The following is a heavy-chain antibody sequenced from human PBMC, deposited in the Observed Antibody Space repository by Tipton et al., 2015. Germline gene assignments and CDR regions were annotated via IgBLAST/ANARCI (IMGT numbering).Heavy chain of an antibody. Sequence: LSLTCTVSGGSISGSSYYWAWIRQPPGKGLEWIGHIYYTGNTYYTSSLKSRVTISADTSKNQFSLNLGSVTAADTAVYYCARLSPVVGYLLNAFDIWGQGTMVTVSS. CDR3: ARLSPVVGYLLNAFDI. CDR2: IYYTGNT. CDR1: GGSISGSSYY. D-gene: IGHD3-22*01. J-gene: IGHJ3*02. V-gene: IGHV4-39*01.